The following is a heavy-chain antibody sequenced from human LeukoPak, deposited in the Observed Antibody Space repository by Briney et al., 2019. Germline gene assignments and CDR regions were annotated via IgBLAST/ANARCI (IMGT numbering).Heavy chain of an antibody. D-gene: IGHD3-10*02. CDR1: GLTFDNYA. CDR3: AKCSASYYNDAFDN. J-gene: IGHJ3*02. V-gene: IGHV3-23*01. CDR2: ICGGGAIT. Sequence: GGSLRLSCAASGLTFDNYAMNLVRQAPGKGLEWLSYICGGGAITRYSASVKGRFTISRDNSKNTFYLQMNHLRAEDTAIYYCAKCSASYYNDAFDNWGRGTMVTVSS.